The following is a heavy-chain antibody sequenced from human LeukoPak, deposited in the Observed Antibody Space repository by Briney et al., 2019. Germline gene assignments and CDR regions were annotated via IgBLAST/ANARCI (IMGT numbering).Heavy chain of an antibody. CDR3: ARERGVGSSEGRYDY. Sequence: ASVKISCKASGYTFTGYYMHWVRQAPGQGLEWMGWINPNSGGTNYAQKFQGRVTMTRDTSISTACMELSRLRSDDTAVYYCARERGVGSSEGRYDYWGQGTLVTASS. CDR2: INPNSGGT. J-gene: IGHJ4*02. D-gene: IGHD1-26*01. V-gene: IGHV1-2*02. CDR1: GYTFTGYY.